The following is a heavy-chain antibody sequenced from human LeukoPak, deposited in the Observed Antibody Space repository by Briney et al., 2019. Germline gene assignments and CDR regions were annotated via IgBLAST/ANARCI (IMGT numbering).Heavy chain of an antibody. J-gene: IGHJ4*02. V-gene: IGHV3-21*01. Sequence: PGGSLRLSCAASGFTFSSYWMSCARQAPGKGLEWVSSISSSGSYIYYADSLKGRFTISRDNAKNSLYLQMNSLRAEDTAAYYCAREDASSWDYWGQGILVTVSS. CDR2: ISSSGSYI. CDR1: GFTFSSYW. CDR3: AREDASSWDY. D-gene: IGHD6-13*01.